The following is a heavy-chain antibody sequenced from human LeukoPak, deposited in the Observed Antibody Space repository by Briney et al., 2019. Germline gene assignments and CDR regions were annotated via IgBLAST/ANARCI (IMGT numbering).Heavy chain of an antibody. CDR3: ARDRSGGSCLDY. D-gene: IGHD2-15*01. CDR1: GFTFSSYW. CDR2: IKQDGSEK. Sequence: GGSLRLSCAASGFTFSSYWRSWVRQAPGKGLEGVANIKQDGSEKYYVDSVKGRFTISRDNAKNSLYLQMNSLRAEDTAVYYCARDRSGGSCLDYWGQGTLVTVSS. V-gene: IGHV3-7*01. J-gene: IGHJ4*02.